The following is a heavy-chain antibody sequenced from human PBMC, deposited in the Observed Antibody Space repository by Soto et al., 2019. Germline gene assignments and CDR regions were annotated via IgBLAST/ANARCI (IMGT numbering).Heavy chain of an antibody. V-gene: IGHV3-74*01. J-gene: IGHJ4*02. Sequence: GGSLRLACAASGVTSSSYCMHWVRQAPGKGLVWVSRINPDVRSTSYADSVKGRFTISRDNAKNTLYLKMNSLRAEDTAVYHCARVSVSSYQFDYWGQGPLVTVSS. CDR3: ARVSVSSYQFDY. CDR1: GVTSSSYC. CDR2: INPDVRST. D-gene: IGHD2-2*01.